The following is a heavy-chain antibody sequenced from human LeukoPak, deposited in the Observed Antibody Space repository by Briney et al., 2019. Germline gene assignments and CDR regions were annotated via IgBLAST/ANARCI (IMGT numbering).Heavy chain of an antibody. J-gene: IGHJ4*02. V-gene: IGHV3-49*04. D-gene: IGHD3-10*01. CDR2: IRGKTYGGST. Sequence: GGSLSLSCTSSGFTFSDYGMSWVRQAPGKGLEWVGIIRGKTYGGSTEYDASVKGIFTISRDDSNTIAYLHMNSVKPEDTAVYYCSRNLYYSGTGSYYSDYWGQGTMVTVSS. CDR1: GFTFSDYG. CDR3: SRNLYYSGTGSYYSDY.